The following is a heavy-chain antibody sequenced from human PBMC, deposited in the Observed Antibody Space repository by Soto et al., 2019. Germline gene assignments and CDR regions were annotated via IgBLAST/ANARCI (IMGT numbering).Heavy chain of an antibody. D-gene: IGHD5-12*01. V-gene: IGHV5-51*01. Sequence: LGESLKISCKGSGYSFTSYWIGWVRQMPGKGLEWMGIIYPGDSDTRYSPSFQGQVTISADKSISTAYLQWSSLKASDTAMYYCARLHPTLSSGYDYYYGMDVWGQGTTVTVSS. CDR1: GYSFTSYW. CDR3: ARLHPTLSSGYDYYYGMDV. J-gene: IGHJ6*02. CDR2: IYPGDSDT.